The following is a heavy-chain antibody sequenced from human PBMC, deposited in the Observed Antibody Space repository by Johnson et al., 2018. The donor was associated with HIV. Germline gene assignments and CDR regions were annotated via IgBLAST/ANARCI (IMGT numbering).Heavy chain of an antibody. CDR2: IKSKTDGGTT. V-gene: IGHV3-15*01. J-gene: IGHJ3*02. CDR3: TTPGYDTEDAFDI. D-gene: IGHD3-9*01. Sequence: VPLVESGGGLVTPGGSLRLSCAASGFTFSNAWMSWVRQAPGKGLEWVGRIKSKTDGGTTDYAAPVKGRFTISRDDSKNTLYLQMNSLKTEDTAVYYCTTPGYDTEDAFDIWGQGTMVTVSS. CDR1: GFTFSNAW.